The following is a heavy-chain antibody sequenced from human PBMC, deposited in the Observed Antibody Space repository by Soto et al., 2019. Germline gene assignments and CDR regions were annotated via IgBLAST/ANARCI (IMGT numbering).Heavy chain of an antibody. D-gene: IGHD3-22*01. CDR3: AKDSRSSGYYSFRTDPYYFEY. CDR1: GFTFSTYA. Sequence: LRLSCAASGFTFSTYAMSWVRQAPGKGLEWVSAISGSGGSTYYADSVKGRFTISRDKSKNTLYLQMNSLRAEDTAVYYCAKDSRSSGYYSFRTDPYYFEYWGQGTLVTVSS. J-gene: IGHJ4*02. CDR2: ISGSGGST. V-gene: IGHV3-23*01.